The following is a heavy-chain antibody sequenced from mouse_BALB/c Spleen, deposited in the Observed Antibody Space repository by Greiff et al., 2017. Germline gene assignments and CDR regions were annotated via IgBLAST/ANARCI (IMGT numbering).Heavy chain of an antibody. CDR2: IDPANGNT. Sequence: VQLQQSGAELVKPGASVKLSCTASGFNIKDTYMHWVKQRPEQGLEWIGRIDPANGNTKYDPKFQGRATIPADTSSNTAYLQLSSLTSEDTAVYYCAIYYGNYYAMDYWGQGTSVTVSS. CDR3: AIYYGNYYAMDY. D-gene: IGHD2-1*01. CDR1: GFNIKDTY. J-gene: IGHJ4*01. V-gene: IGHV14-3*02.